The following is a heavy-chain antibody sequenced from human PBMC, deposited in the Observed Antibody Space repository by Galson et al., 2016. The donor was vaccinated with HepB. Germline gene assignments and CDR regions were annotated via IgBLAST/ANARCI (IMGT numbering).Heavy chain of an antibody. CDR2: INAGNGDT. V-gene: IGHV1-3*01. J-gene: IGHJ6*03. CDR3: ARGSTMLTFGYWFMDV. CDR1: GYTFIKNV. Sequence: SVKVSCKASGYTFIKNVIHWVRQAPGQRLEWMGWINAGNGDTTYSQKFQGRVIITRDSSAATAYMDLSSLRSEDTAVYFCARGSTMLTFGYWFMDVWGKGTTVTVSS. D-gene: IGHD2-8*02.